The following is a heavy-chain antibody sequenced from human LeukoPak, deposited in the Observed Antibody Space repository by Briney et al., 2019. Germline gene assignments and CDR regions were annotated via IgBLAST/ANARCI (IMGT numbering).Heavy chain of an antibody. Sequence: PSETLSLTCSVSGGSISSYYWTWIQQPPGKGLEWIGYRYYSGSTTYNPSLKSRVTISVDTSKSQFSLKLISVTAADTAIYYCARVRGDFETDWGQGTLVTVSS. V-gene: IGHV4-59*01. CDR2: RYYSGST. D-gene: IGHD3-16*01. J-gene: IGHJ1*01. CDR3: ARVRGDFETD. CDR1: GGSISSYY.